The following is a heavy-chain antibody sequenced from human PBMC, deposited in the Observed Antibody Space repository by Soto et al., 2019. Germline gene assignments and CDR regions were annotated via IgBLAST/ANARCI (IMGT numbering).Heavy chain of an antibody. J-gene: IGHJ4*02. CDR1: GFTFSSYG. CDR3: AKDPVNCSGVTCYGGTLFEY. CDR2: ISYDGSNK. Sequence: PGGSLRLSCAASGFTFSSYGMHWVRQAPGKGLEWVAVISYDGSNKYYADSVKGRFTISRDNSKNTLYLQMNSLRAEDTAVYYCAKDPVNCSGVTCYGGTLFEYWGQGTLVTVSS. D-gene: IGHD2-15*01. V-gene: IGHV3-30*18.